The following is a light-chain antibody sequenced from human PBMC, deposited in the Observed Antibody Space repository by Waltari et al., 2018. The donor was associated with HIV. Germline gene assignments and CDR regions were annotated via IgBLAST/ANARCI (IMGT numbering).Light chain of an antibody. CDR1: SRDVGGYNY. CDR2: DVS. J-gene: IGLJ1*01. CDR3: CSYAGGYTAV. V-gene: IGLV2-11*01. Sequence: QSALTQPRSVSGSPGQSVTISCTGTSRDVGGYNYVSWYQQHPGKAPKLMIFDVSKRLPEGPDLFSGCRSGNTASLTISGLEAGDEAAYYCCSYAGGYTAVFGPGTNVTVL.